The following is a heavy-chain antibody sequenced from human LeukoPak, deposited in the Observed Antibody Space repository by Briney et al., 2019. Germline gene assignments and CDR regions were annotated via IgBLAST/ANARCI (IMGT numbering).Heavy chain of an antibody. CDR1: GFTFSSYA. CDR3: ARDRGTYYDLLTGYSASGDFDY. J-gene: IGHJ4*02. V-gene: IGHV3-30-3*01. D-gene: IGHD3-9*01. Sequence: PGGSLRLSCAASGFTFSSYAMHWVRQAPGKGLEWVAVISYDGSNKYYADSVKGRFTISRDNSKNSLYLQMNSLRADDTAVYYCARDRGTYYDLLTGYSASGDFDYWGQGTLVTVSS. CDR2: ISYDGSNK.